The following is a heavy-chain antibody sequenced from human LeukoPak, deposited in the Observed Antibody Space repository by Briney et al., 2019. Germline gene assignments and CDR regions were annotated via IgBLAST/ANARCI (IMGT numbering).Heavy chain of an antibody. D-gene: IGHD6-6*01. V-gene: IGHV4-39*01. CDR3: ASMYSSSAGDYFDY. Sequence: SETLSLTCTVSGGSISSSSYYWGWIRQPPGKGLEWIGSIYYSGSTYYNPSLKSRVTISVDTSKNQFSLKLSSVTAADTAVYYCASMYSSSAGDYFDYWGQGTLVTLSS. CDR1: GGSISSSSYY. CDR2: IYYSGST. J-gene: IGHJ4*02.